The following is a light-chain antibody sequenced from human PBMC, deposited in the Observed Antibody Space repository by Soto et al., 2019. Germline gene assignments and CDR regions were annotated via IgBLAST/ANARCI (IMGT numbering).Light chain of an antibody. V-gene: IGKV3-20*01. CDR1: QSVRSSY. J-gene: IGKJ2*01. CDR3: QQYGSTPKT. Sequence: EIVLTQSPGTQSLSPGERATLSCRASQSVRSSYLAWFQQKPGQAPRLLIYGASSRATGIPDRFSGSESGTDFTLTISRLEPEDFAVYYCQQYGSTPKTFGQGTKLEIK. CDR2: GAS.